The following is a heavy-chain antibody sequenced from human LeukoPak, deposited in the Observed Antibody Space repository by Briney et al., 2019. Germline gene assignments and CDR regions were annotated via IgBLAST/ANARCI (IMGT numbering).Heavy chain of an antibody. CDR3: ARGGVAASGASDI. V-gene: IGHV1-46*01. J-gene: IGHJ3*02. Sequence: ASVNVSCKASGYTFTSCYMFWVRLAPGPGREWMGVINPSGGRTSYAQKFQDRVTVTRDTSTSTLYMELRSLRSEDTVVYYCARGGVAASGASDIWGRGTMVTVSS. CDR1: GYTFTSCY. D-gene: IGHD6-13*01. CDR2: INPSGGRT.